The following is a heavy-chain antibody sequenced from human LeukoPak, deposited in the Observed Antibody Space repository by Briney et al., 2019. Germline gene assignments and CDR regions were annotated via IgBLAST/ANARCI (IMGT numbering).Heavy chain of an antibody. CDR2: IYYSGST. D-gene: IGHD2-15*01. V-gene: IGHV4-59*01. CDR1: GGSISSYY. Sequence: PSETLSLTCTVSGGSISSYYWSWIRQPPGKGLEWIGYIYYSGSTNYNPSLKSRVTISVDPSKNQFSLKLSSVTAADTAVYYCARGRSGLDYWGQGTLVTVSS. J-gene: IGHJ4*02. CDR3: ARGRSGLDY.